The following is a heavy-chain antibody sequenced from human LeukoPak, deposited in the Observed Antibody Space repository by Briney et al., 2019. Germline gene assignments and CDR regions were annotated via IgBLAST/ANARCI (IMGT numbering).Heavy chain of an antibody. J-gene: IGHJ4*02. Sequence: SETLSLTCTVSGGSISSYYWSWIRQPPGKGLEWIGYIYYSGSTNYNPSLKSRVTISVDTSKNQFSLKLSSVTAADTAVYYCAITVGESPWGYFDYWGQGTLVTVSS. CDR2: IYYSGST. CDR1: GGSISSYY. CDR3: AITVGESPWGYFDY. V-gene: IGHV4-59*01. D-gene: IGHD3-10*01.